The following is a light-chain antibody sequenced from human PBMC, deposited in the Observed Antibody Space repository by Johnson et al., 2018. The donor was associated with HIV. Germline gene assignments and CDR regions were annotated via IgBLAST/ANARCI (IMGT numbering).Light chain of an antibody. CDR2: ENN. Sequence: QSVLTQPPSVSAAPGQKVTISCSGSSSNIANNYVSWYQQLPGTAPKLLIYENNKRPSGIPDRFSGSKSGTSATLGIAGLQPGDEADYFCGTWDNSLNVYVFGTATKVTVL. CDR1: SSNIANNY. CDR3: GTWDNSLNVYV. J-gene: IGLJ1*01. V-gene: IGLV1-51*02.